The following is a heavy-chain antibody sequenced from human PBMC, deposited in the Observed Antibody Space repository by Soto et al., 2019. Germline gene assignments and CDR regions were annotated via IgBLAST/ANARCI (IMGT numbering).Heavy chain of an antibody. CDR3: AKDPAAYSSGWHSSDEYFQH. CDR1: GFTFSSYG. Sequence: GGSLRLSCAASGFTFSSYGMHWVRQAPGKGLEWVAVISYDGSNKYYADSVKGRFTISRDNSKNTLYLQMNSLRAEDTAVYYCAKDPAAYSSGWHSSDEYFQHWGQGTLVTVSS. CDR2: ISYDGSNK. D-gene: IGHD6-19*01. J-gene: IGHJ1*01. V-gene: IGHV3-30*18.